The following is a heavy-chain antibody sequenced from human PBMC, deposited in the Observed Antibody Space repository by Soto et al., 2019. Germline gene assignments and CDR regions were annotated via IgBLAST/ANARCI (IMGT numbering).Heavy chain of an antibody. CDR1: GFAFSDYY. CDR2: ISSSSSYT. V-gene: IGHV3-11*05. CDR3: ARGIGSGYLSPIDY. J-gene: IGHJ4*02. Sequence: QVQLVESGGGLVKPGGSLRLSCAASGFAFSDYYMSWIRQAPGKGLEWVSYISSSSSYTNYADSVKGRFTISRDNAKNSLYLQMNSLRAEDTAVYYCARGIGSGYLSPIDYWGQGTLVTVSS. D-gene: IGHD3-22*01.